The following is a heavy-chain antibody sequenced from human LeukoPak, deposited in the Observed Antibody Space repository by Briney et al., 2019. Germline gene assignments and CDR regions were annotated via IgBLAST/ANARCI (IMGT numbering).Heavy chain of an antibody. J-gene: IGHJ4*02. Sequence: GGSLRLSCPASGFTFSSYAMHWVRQAPGKGLEWGAFIRYDGSNKYYSDSVKGRFTISRDNSKNTLYLQMNSLRAEDAAVYYCAKDRDSYGYYPYYFGYWGQGTLVTVSS. D-gene: IGHD3-22*01. CDR3: AKDRDSYGYYPYYFGY. CDR2: IRYDGSNK. CDR1: GFTFSSYA. V-gene: IGHV3-30*02.